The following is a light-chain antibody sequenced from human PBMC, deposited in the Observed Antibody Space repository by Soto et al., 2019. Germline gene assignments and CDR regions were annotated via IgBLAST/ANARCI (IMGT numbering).Light chain of an antibody. CDR3: QQRSHWPLYT. V-gene: IGKV3-11*01. Sequence: EVVLTQSPATLSLSPGEGATLSCRASQSVGAYLAWYQQKPGQAPRLLIYDASNRATGIPARFSGSGSGTDFTLTVSSLEPEDFAVYYCQQRSHWPLYTFGQGTKLEIK. CDR2: DAS. CDR1: QSVGAY. J-gene: IGKJ2*01.